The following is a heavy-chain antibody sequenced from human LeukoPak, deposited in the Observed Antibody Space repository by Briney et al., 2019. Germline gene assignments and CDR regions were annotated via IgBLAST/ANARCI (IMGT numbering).Heavy chain of an antibody. CDR2: IYTSGST. V-gene: IGHV4-4*07. D-gene: IGHD3-10*01. CDR3: ARGGQGVRGVIRGYYMDV. J-gene: IGHJ6*03. CDR1: GGSISSYY. Sequence: SETLSLTCTVSGGSISSYYWSWIRQPAGKGLEWIGRIYTSGSTNYNPSLKSRVTMSVDRSKNQFSLKLSSVTAADTAVYYCARGGQGVRGVIRGYYMDVWGKGTTVTVSS.